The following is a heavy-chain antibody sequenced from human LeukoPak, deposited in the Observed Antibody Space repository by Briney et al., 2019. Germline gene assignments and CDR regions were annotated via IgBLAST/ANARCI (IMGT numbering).Heavy chain of an antibody. CDR2: INHSGST. J-gene: IGHJ6*03. CDR3: ARGYGDYVLAYMDV. Sequence: SETLSLTCAVYGGSFSGYYWNWIRQPPGKGLEWTGEINHSGSTNYNPSLKSRVTISVDTSKNQFSLKLSSVTAADTAMYYCARGYGDYVLAYMDVWGEGTRVTVSS. CDR1: GGSFSGYY. D-gene: IGHD4-17*01. V-gene: IGHV4-34*01.